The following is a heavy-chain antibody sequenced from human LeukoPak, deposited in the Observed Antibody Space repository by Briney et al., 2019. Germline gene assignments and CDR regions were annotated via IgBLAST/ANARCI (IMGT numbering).Heavy chain of an antibody. V-gene: IGHV1-18*01. J-gene: IGHJ4*02. Sequence: GASVKVSCKASGYTFTSYGISWVRQAPGQGLEWMGWISAYNGNTNYAQKLQGRVTMTTDTSTSTAYMELRSLRSDDTAVYYCARARVWGSSRSYYFDYWGQGTLVTVSS. CDR3: ARARVWGSSRSYYFDY. D-gene: IGHD3-16*01. CDR2: ISAYNGNT. CDR1: GYTFTSYG.